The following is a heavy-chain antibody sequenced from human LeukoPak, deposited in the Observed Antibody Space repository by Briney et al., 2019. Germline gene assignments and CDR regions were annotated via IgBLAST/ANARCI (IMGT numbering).Heavy chain of an antibody. J-gene: IGHJ4*02. V-gene: IGHV3-30*03. CDR2: ISYDGSNK. CDR3: ATSRWATNYYGSGSYEDY. Sequence: PGGSLRLSCAASGFTFSSYGMHWVRQAPGKGLEWVAVISYDGSNKYYADSVKGRFTISRDNSKNTLYLQMNSLRAEDTAVYYCATSRWATNYYGSGSYEDYWGQGTLVTVSS. CDR1: GFTFSSYG. D-gene: IGHD3-10*01.